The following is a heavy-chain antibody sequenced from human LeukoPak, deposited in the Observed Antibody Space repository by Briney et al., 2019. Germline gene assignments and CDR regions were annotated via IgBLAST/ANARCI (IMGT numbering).Heavy chain of an antibody. CDR2: IWYDGSNK. CDR1: GFPFSSYG. CDR3: ARDSGGGSYYFDY. D-gene: IGHD2-15*01. V-gene: IGHV3-33*01. J-gene: IGHJ4*02. Sequence: GGSLPLSCAASGFPFSSYGMHWVRQAPGKGLEWVAVIWYDGSNKYYADSVKGRFTISRGNSKNTLYLQMNSLRAEDTAVYYCARDSGGGSYYFDYWGQGTLVTVSS.